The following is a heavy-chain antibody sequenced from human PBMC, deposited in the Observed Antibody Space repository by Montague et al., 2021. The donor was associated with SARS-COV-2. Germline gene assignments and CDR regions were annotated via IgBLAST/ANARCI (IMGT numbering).Heavy chain of an antibody. V-gene: IGHV4-39*01. CDR1: GDSIHSSGYY. CDR2: VYYSGST. D-gene: IGHD3-16*02. Sequence: SETLSLTCSVSGDSIHSSGYYWGWIRQPPGKGLEWIGTVYYSGSTNYNPSFKSRVTMPVDTSKNQFSLELRSVTAADTAVYYCARLGFVELWLNLGWFDPWGQGTLVTVSS. CDR3: ARLGFVELWLNLGWFDP. J-gene: IGHJ5*02.